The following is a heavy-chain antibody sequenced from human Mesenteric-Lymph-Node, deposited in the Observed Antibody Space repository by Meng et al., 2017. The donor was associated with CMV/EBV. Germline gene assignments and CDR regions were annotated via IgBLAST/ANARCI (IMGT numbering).Heavy chain of an antibody. J-gene: IGHJ3*02. Sequence: GESLKISCSASGFTFGTYAMTWVRQAPGRGLEWVSLIYSGGSSTYYADSVKGRFTISRDNFKNTLYLQMNSLRAEDTAAYYCAKDVFGAGGGDAFDIWGQGTTVTVSS. CDR1: GFTFGTYA. V-gene: IGHV3-23*03. CDR2: IYSGGSST. CDR3: AKDVFGAGGGDAFDI. D-gene: IGHD1-26*01.